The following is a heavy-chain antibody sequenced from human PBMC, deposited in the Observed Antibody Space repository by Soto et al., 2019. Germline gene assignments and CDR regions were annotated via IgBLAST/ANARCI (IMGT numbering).Heavy chain of an antibody. J-gene: IGHJ6*02. CDR3: ARDRITIFGGNYYGMDV. CDR2: SYYIGST. D-gene: IGHD3-9*01. Sequence: QVQLQESGPGLVKPSQTLSLTCTVSGGSISSGDYYWSWIRQPPGKGLEWIGYSYYIGSTYYNPSLKSRVTISVDTSKNQFSLKLSSVTAADTAVYYCARDRITIFGGNYYGMDVWCQGTTVTVSS. CDR1: GGSISSGDYY. V-gene: IGHV4-30-4*01.